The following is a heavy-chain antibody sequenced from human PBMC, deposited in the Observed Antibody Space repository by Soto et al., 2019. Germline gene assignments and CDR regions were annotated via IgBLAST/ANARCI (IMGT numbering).Heavy chain of an antibody. CDR2: IYYSGST. V-gene: IGHV4-59*01. CDR3: ASLISSAFDY. J-gene: IGHJ4*02. D-gene: IGHD3-3*02. CDR1: VGSISSYY. Sequence: SETLSLTCTVSVGSISSYYWSWIRQPPGKGLEWIGYIYYSGSTNYNPSLKSRVTISVDTSKNQFSLKLSSVTAADTAVYYCASLISSAFDYWGQGTLVTVSS.